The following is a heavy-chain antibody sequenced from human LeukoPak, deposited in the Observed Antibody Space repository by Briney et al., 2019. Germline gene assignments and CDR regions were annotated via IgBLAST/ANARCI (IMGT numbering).Heavy chain of an antibody. V-gene: IGHV4-39*07. Sequence: SGTLSLTCTVSGDSINNNNYYWGWIRQPPEKGLEWIGEINHSGSTNYNPSLKSRVTISVDTSKNQFSLKLSSVTAADTAVYYCARGRARTGSSSSLGWFDPWGQGTLVTVSS. CDR2: INHSGST. J-gene: IGHJ5*02. CDR1: GDSINNNNYY. CDR3: ARGRARTGSSSSLGWFDP. D-gene: IGHD6-6*01.